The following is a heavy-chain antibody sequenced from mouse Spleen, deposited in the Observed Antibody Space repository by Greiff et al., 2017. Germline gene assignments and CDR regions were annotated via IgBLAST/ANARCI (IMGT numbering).Heavy chain of an antibody. V-gene: IGHV1-22*01. D-gene: IGHD2-3*01. Sequence: EVQGVESGPELVKPGTSVKMSCKASGYTFTDYNIHWVKQSHGKSLEWIGYINPNNGGTSYNQKFKGKATLTVNKSSSTAYMELRSLTSEDSAVYYCARGWLLGYFDYWGQGTTLTVSS. CDR1: GYTFTDYN. CDR2: INPNNGGT. J-gene: IGHJ2*01. CDR3: ARGWLLGYFDY.